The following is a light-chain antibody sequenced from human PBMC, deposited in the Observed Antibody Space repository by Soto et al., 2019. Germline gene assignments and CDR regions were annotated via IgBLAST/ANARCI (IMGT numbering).Light chain of an antibody. CDR3: QKYGSSPRT. CDR1: QSVGSSQ. CDR2: GAS. Sequence: EIVLTQSPGTLSLSPGERATLSCRASQSVGSSQLAWYQQKPGQAPRLVIYGASSRATDTPDGFSGSGSEKAFALTISRLEPEDFAVYYCQKYGSSPRTFGQGTKVEI. V-gene: IGKV3-20*01. J-gene: IGKJ1*01.